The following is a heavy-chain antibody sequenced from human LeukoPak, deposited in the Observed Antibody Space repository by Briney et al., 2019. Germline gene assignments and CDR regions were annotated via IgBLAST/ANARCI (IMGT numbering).Heavy chain of an antibody. D-gene: IGHD3-22*01. J-gene: IGHJ4*02. CDR3: ARDPRDSSGYFGYFDY. CDR1: GGSISSGGYY. Sequence: PSETLSLTCTVSGGSISSGGYYWSWIRQHPGKGLEWIGYIYYSGSTYYNPSLKSRVTISVDTSKNQFSLKLSSVTAADTAVYYCARDPRDSSGYFGYFDYWGQGTLVTVSS. V-gene: IGHV4-31*03. CDR2: IYYSGST.